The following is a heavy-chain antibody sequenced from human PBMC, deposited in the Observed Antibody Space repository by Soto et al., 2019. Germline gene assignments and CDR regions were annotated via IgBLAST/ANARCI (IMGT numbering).Heavy chain of an antibody. V-gene: IGHV3-48*01. CDR1: GFTFSSYS. Sequence: GGSLRLSCAASGFTFSSYSMNWVRQAPGKGLEWVSYISSSSSTIYYADSVKGRFTISRDNAKNTLYLQMDSLRAEDTAVYYCAKVVVVVATNSNYWGQGTLVTVSS. D-gene: IGHD2-15*01. CDR3: AKVVVVVATNSNY. CDR2: ISSSSSTI. J-gene: IGHJ4*02.